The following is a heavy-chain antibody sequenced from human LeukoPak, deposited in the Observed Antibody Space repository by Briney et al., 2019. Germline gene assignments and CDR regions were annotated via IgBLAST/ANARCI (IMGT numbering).Heavy chain of an antibody. D-gene: IGHD3-22*01. CDR3: ARVGISPYYYDSSGYYPGY. CDR1: GFTFSSYA. Sequence: GRSLRLSCAASGFTFSSYAMHWVRQAPGKGLEWVAVISYDGSNKYYADSVKGRFTISRDNSKNTLYLQMNSLRAEDTAVYYCARVGISPYYYDSSGYYPGYWGQGTLVTVSS. V-gene: IGHV3-30-3*01. CDR2: ISYDGSNK. J-gene: IGHJ4*02.